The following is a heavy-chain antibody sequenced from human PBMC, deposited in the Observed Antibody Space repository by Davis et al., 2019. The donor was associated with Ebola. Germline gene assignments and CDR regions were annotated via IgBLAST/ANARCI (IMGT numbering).Heavy chain of an antibody. CDR1: GGSFSGYY. CDR3: AREGRGYCSGGSCYYYYGMDV. V-gene: IGHV4-31*11. D-gene: IGHD2-15*01. J-gene: IGHJ6*02. Sequence: PSETLSLTCAVYGGSFSGYYWSWIRQHPGKGLEWIGYIYYSGSTYYNPSLKSRVTISVDTSKNQFSLKLSSVTAADTAVYYCAREGRGYCSGGSCYYYYGMDVWGQGTTVTVSS. CDR2: IYYSGST.